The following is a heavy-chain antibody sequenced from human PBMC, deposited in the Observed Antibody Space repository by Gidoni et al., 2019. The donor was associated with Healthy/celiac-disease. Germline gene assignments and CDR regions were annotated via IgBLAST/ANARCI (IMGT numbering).Heavy chain of an antibody. Sequence: GWIRQPPGKGLEWIGSIYYSGSTYYNPSLKSRVTISVDTSKNQFSLKLSSVTAADTAVYYCASLLGAGMEYWGQGTLVTVSS. J-gene: IGHJ4*02. CDR2: IYYSGST. D-gene: IGHD6-19*01. CDR3: ASLLGAGMEY. V-gene: IGHV4-39*07.